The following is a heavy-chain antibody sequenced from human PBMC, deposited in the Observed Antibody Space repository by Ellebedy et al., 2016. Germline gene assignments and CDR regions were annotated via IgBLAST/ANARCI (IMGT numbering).Heavy chain of an antibody. J-gene: IGHJ4*02. V-gene: IGHV3-23*01. CDR2: ISTSGGST. Sequence: GGSLRLSCAASGFTFSSYWMHWVRQAPGKGLESVSVISTSGGSTYYADSVKGRFTISRDNSKNTLYLQMNSLRAEDTAVYYCAKVPVRDFWSGYYSISRDTYYFDYWGQGTLVTVSS. CDR3: AKVPVRDFWSGYYSISRDTYYFDY. D-gene: IGHD3-3*01. CDR1: GFTFSSYW.